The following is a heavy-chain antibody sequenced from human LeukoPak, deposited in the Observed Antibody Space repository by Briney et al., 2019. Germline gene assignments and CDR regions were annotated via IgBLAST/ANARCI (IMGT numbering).Heavy chain of an antibody. CDR2: MNPNSGNT. J-gene: IGHJ4*02. CDR3: ARGFDDFWSGSPFGD. D-gene: IGHD3-3*01. Sequence: ASVKVSCKASGYTFTSYDINWVRQATGQGLEWMGWMNPNSGNTGYAQKFQGRVTMTRNTSISTAYMALSSLRSEDTAVYYCARGFDDFWSGSPFGDWGQGTLVTVSS. V-gene: IGHV1-8*01. CDR1: GYTFTSYD.